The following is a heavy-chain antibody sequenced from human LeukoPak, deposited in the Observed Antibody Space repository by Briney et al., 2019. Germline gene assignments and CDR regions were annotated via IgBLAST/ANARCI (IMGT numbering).Heavy chain of an antibody. V-gene: IGHV4-34*01. CDR1: GGSINSFY. D-gene: IGHD2-21*02. J-gene: IGHJ6*02. Sequence: SETLSLTCTVSGGSINSFYWSWIRQPPGKGLEWIGEINHSGSTNYNPSLKSRVTISVDTSENQFSLKLSSVTAADTAVYYCASPLVLVGDCYPPYCYGMDVWGQGTTVTVSS. CDR3: ASPLVLVGDCYPPYCYGMDV. CDR2: INHSGST.